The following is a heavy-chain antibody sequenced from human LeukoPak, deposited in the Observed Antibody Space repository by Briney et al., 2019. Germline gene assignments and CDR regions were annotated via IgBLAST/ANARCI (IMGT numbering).Heavy chain of an antibody. Sequence: SETLSLTCTVSGGSISSYYWSWIRQPPGKGLEWIGCIYYGGSTNYNPSLKSRVTISVDTSKNQFSLKLSSVTAADTAVYYCARADRSSSGGIFDYWGQGTLVTVSS. J-gene: IGHJ4*02. CDR2: IYYGGST. V-gene: IGHV4-59*01. CDR1: GGSISSYY. CDR3: ARADRSSSGGIFDY. D-gene: IGHD6-19*01.